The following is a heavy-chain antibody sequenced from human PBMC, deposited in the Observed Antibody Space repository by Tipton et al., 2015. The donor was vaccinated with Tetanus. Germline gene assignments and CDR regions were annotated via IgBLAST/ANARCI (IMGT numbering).Heavy chain of an antibody. V-gene: IGHV4-31*03. Sequence: TLSLTCTVSGGSISSGGYYWSWIRQHPGKGLEWIGDNYNSGSTYYNPSLKSRVTILVDTTKNQISLKLKSATAADTAVYYCARDQGRGARGCNYIDYGGQGSLVTVSS. CDR3: ARDQGRGARGCNYIDY. J-gene: IGHJ4*02. CDR2: NYNSGST. CDR1: GGSISSGGYY. D-gene: IGHD1-26*01.